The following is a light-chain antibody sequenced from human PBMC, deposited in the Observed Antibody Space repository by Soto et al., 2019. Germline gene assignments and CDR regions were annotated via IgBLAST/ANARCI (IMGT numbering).Light chain of an antibody. CDR2: KAS. CDR3: QEYNSYSRGT. Sequence: DIQMTQSPSTLSASVGDRVTITCRASQSISTWLAWYQQKPGKAPKLLIYKASSSEGGVPSRFSGSGSGTEFTLTINSLQSDDFATYYCQEYNSYSRGTFGQGTKVDIK. CDR1: QSISTW. J-gene: IGKJ1*01. V-gene: IGKV1-5*03.